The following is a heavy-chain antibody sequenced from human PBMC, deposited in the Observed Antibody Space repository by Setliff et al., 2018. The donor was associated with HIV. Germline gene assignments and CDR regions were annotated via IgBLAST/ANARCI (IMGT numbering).Heavy chain of an antibody. V-gene: IGHV4-59*11. CDR3: ARVVYVSGGFFTTAGPLYLDL. Sequence: SETLSLTCNVSGDSISGHSWTWIRQPPGKGLEWIGSIDYSGRTDKKPSLKSRLRISIDTSKNHFYVNLFSVTAADTAIYYCARVVYVSGGFFTTAGPLYLDLWGRGTLVTVSS. J-gene: IGHJ2*01. D-gene: IGHD3-22*01. CDR2: IDYSGRT. CDR1: GDSISGHS.